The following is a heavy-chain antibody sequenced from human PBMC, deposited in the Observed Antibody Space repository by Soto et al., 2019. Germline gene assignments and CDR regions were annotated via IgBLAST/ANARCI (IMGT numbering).Heavy chain of an antibody. CDR1: GYTFFTYD. V-gene: IGHV1-18*01. Sequence: QVHLVQSGVEVKTPGASVKVSCQASGYTFFTYDISWVRQAPGQGLEWMGWISTYSGDTQYAQKYQGRVTMTTDTSTTRAYLELRSQRSDDTAVYYCARHHGPTTSEDWFDPWGQGTLVTVSS. D-gene: IGHD5-12*01. CDR2: ISTYSGDT. J-gene: IGHJ5*02. CDR3: ARHHGPTTSEDWFDP.